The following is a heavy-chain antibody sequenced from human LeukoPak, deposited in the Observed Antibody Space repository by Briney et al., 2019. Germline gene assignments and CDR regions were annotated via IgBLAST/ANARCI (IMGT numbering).Heavy chain of an antibody. Sequence: PGGSLRLSCAAPGFTFSGSAMHWVRQASGKGLEWVGRIRSKANSYATAYAASVKGRFTISRDDSKNTAYLQMSSLKTEDTAVYYCTLPRGYCTNGVCPNYYYYYMDVWGKGTTVTVSS. J-gene: IGHJ6*03. D-gene: IGHD2-8*01. CDR2: IRSKANSYAT. CDR3: TLPRGYCTNGVCPNYYYYYMDV. V-gene: IGHV3-73*01. CDR1: GFTFSGSA.